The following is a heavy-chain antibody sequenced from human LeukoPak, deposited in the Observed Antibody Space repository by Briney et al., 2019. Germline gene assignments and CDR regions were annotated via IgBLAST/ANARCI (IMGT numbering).Heavy chain of an antibody. CDR2: ISYDGSNK. J-gene: IGHJ4*02. D-gene: IGHD5-12*01. Sequence: GGSLRLSCAASGFTFSSYAMHWVRQAPGKGLEWVAVISYDGSNKYYADSVKGRFTISRDNSKNTLYLQMNSLRAEDTAVYYCAKDVMVATGGGYWGQGTLVTVSS. CDR1: GFTFSSYA. CDR3: AKDVMVATGGGY. V-gene: IGHV3-30-3*01.